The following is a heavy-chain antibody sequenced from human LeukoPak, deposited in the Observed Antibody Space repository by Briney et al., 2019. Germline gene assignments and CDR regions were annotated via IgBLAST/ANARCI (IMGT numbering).Heavy chain of an antibody. Sequence: SETLSLTCTVSGGSLSGSSYYWAWIRQPPGKGLEWIGSGFYSGSAYYNPSLKSRVSISVDTSKNQFSLNLSSVTAADTAVYYCARLRGAMTPVTSDFDYWGQGTLVTVSS. CDR3: ARLRGAMTPVTSDFDY. J-gene: IGHJ4*02. V-gene: IGHV4-39*01. D-gene: IGHD4-17*01. CDR1: GGSLSGSSYY. CDR2: GFYSGSA.